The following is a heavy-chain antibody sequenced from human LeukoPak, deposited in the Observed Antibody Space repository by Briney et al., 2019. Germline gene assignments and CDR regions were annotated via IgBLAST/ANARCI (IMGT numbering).Heavy chain of an antibody. D-gene: IGHD1-7*01. V-gene: IGHV1-2*02. J-gene: IGHJ4*02. CDR1: GYTFTGYY. CDR2: INPNSGGT. Sequence: ASVKVSCKASGYTFTGYYMHWVRQAPGQGLEWMGWINPNSGGTNYAQKFQGRVTMTRDTSISTAYMELRSLRSDDTAVYYCARTLELAAGLYFDYWGQGTLVTVSS. CDR3: ARTLELAAGLYFDY.